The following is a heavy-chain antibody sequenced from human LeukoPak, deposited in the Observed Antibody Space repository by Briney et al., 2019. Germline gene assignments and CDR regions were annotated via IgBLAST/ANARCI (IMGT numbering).Heavy chain of an antibody. CDR1: GFTFSNYA. CDR3: ARDLRLKELAYCGGDCLDY. V-gene: IGHV3-64*01. J-gene: IGHJ4*02. CDR2: ISSNGGST. D-gene: IGHD2-21*02. Sequence: GSLRLSCAASGFTFSNYAMHWVRQAPGKGLEYVSAISSNGGSTYYANSVKGRFTISRDNSKNTLYLQMGSLRAEDMAVYYCARDLRLKELAYCGGDCLDYWGRGTLVTVSS.